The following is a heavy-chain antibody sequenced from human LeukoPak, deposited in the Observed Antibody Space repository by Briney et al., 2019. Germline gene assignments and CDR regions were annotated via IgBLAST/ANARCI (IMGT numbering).Heavy chain of an antibody. V-gene: IGHV1-69*05. CDR1: GGTFNNYA. Sequence: SVKVSCKASGGTFNNYAISWVRQAPGPGLEWMGGIIPFYGTANYAQKLQGRVIMTTDRSTSTAYMELRSLRSDDTAVYYCARGVAYGSGSYYQHDYWGQGTLVTVSS. CDR3: ARGVAYGSGSYYQHDY. J-gene: IGHJ4*02. D-gene: IGHD3-10*01. CDR2: IIPFYGTA.